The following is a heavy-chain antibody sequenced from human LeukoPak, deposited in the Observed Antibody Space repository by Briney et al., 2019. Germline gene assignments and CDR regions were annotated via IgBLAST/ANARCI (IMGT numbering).Heavy chain of an antibody. CDR1: GGSISSYY. J-gene: IGHJ6*03. D-gene: IGHD3-9*01. Sequence: SETLSLTCTVSGGSISSYYWSWIRQPAGKGLEWIGRIYTSGSTNYNPSLKSRVTMSVDTSKNQFSLKLSSVTAADTAVYYCARDWVPGYFDWTTGCYMDVWGKGTTVTISS. CDR3: ARDWVPGYFDWTTGCYMDV. V-gene: IGHV4-4*07. CDR2: IYTSGST.